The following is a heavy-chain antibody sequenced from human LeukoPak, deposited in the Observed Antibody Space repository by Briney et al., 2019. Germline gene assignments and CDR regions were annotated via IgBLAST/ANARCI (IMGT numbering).Heavy chain of an antibody. Sequence: SETLSLTCAVYGGSFSGYYWSWIRQPPGKGLEWIGEINHSGSTNYNPSLKSRVTISVDTSKNQFSLKLRSVTAADTAVYYCARVGQQLVYWYFDLWGRGTLVTVSS. V-gene: IGHV4-34*01. CDR3: ARVGQQLVYWYFDL. CDR1: GGSFSGYY. J-gene: IGHJ2*01. CDR2: INHSGST. D-gene: IGHD6-6*01.